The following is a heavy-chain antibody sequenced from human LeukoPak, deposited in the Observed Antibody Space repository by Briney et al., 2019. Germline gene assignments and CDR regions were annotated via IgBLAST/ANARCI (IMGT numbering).Heavy chain of an antibody. CDR3: ARPVGLRITTRYDAFGI. V-gene: IGHV4-38-2*01. CDR1: GYSISSGYY. Sequence: SETLSLTCAVSGYSISSGYYWGWIRQPPGKGLEWIGSIYHSGSTYYNPSLKSRVTISVDTSKNQFSLKLSSVTAADTAVYYCARPVGLRITTRYDAFGIWGQGTMVTVSS. J-gene: IGHJ3*02. CDR2: IYHSGST. D-gene: IGHD3-22*01.